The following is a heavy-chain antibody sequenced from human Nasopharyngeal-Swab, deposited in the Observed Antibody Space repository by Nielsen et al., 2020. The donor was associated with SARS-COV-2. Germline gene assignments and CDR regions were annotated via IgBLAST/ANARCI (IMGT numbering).Heavy chain of an antibody. J-gene: IGHJ6*03. Sequence: WIRQPPGKGLEWIGEINHSGSTNYNPSLKSRVTISVDTSKNQFFLKLSSVTAADTAVYYCARAIFGVVIIFNYYYMDVWGKGTTVTVSS. CDR2: INHSGST. CDR3: ARAIFGVVIIFNYYYMDV. V-gene: IGHV4-34*01. D-gene: IGHD3-3*01.